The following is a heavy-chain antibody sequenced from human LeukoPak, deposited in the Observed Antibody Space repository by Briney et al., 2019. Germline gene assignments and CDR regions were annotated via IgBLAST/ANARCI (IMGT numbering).Heavy chain of an antibody. CDR1: GYSISSGYH. J-gene: IGHJ6*03. CDR3: ARTEESGYSYGYFGYYYYMDV. Sequence: PSETLSLTCTVSGYSISSGYHWGWIRQPPGKGLEWIGSIYHSGSTYYNPSLKSRVTISVDTSKNQFSLKLSSVTAADTAVYYCARTEESGYSYGYFGYYYYMDVWGKGTTVTVSS. CDR2: IYHSGST. D-gene: IGHD5-18*01. V-gene: IGHV4-38-2*02.